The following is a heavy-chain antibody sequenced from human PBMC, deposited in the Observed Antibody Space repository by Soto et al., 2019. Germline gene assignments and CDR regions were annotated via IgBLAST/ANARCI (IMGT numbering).Heavy chain of an antibody. Sequence: QVQLQESGPGLVKSSETLSLTCTVSGASISSYYWSWIRQPPGKRLEWVGFISYSGNTNYNPSLESRVTISVDTSKNQFSLRLSSVTAADTAVYYCVRDAYSSSHFDYWGQGTLVTVSS. CDR2: ISYSGNT. V-gene: IGHV4-59*01. CDR3: VRDAYSSSHFDY. D-gene: IGHD6-6*01. J-gene: IGHJ4*02. CDR1: GASISSYY.